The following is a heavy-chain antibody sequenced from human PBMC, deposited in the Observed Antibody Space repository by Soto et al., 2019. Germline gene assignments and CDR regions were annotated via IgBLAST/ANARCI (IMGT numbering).Heavy chain of an antibody. J-gene: IGHJ5*02. Sequence: ASVKVSCKTSGYTFTSYAMHWVRRAPGQRLEWMAWINTNNGNTKYSQKFQGWVTMTRDTSISTAYMELSRLRPDDTAVYYCARGYCSGGSCYSEASYDWFDPWGQGTLVTVSS. D-gene: IGHD2-15*01. CDR1: GYTFTSYA. CDR3: ARGYCSGGSCYSEASYDWFDP. V-gene: IGHV1-3*04. CDR2: INTNNGNT.